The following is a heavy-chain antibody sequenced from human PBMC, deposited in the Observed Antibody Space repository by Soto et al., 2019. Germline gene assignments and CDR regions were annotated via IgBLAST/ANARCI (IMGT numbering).Heavy chain of an antibody. D-gene: IGHD3-10*01. CDR1: GGSISSDDYY. J-gene: IGHJ4*02. CDR2: IYYSGSS. Sequence: QVQLQESGPGLVKPSQTLSLTCTVSGGSISSDDYYWSWIRQPPGKGLECIGYIYYSGSSYYNPSITSRVTISVDTSKNQFSLKLSSVTAADTAVYYCARTRRRGPAFDCWGQGTLVTVSS. V-gene: IGHV4-30-4*01. CDR3: ARTRRRGPAFDC.